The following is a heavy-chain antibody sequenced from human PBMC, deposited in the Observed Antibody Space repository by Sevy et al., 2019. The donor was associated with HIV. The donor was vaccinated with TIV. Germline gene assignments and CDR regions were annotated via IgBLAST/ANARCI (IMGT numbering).Heavy chain of an antibody. Sequence: GGSLRLSCAASGFTFSTYAMHWVRQAPGKGLEWVAVISYDESNKYYADSVKGRFTISRDNSKNTLYLQMNSLRAEDTAVYYCAREGTFYYDRTQSGFQYWGQGTLVTVSS. V-gene: IGHV3-30-3*01. CDR1: GFTFSTYA. CDR3: AREGTFYYDRTQSGFQY. D-gene: IGHD3-22*01. J-gene: IGHJ1*01. CDR2: ISYDESNK.